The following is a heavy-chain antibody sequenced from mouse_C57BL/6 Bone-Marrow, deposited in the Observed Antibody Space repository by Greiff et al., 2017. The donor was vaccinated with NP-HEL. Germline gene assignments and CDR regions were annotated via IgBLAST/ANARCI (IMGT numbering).Heavy chain of an antibody. CDR1: GFTFSSYA. Sequence: EVQLVESGGGLVKPGGSLKLSCAASGFTFSSYAMSWVRQTPEKRLEWVATISDGGSYTYYPDNVKGRFTISRDNAKNNLYLQMSHLKSEDTAMYYCARGGNSDYWGQGTTLTVSS. V-gene: IGHV5-4*01. D-gene: IGHD1-3*01. CDR3: ARGGNSDY. CDR2: ISDGGSYT. J-gene: IGHJ2*01.